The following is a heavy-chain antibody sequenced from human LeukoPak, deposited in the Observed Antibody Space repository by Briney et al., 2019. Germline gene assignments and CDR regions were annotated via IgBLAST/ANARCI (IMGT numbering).Heavy chain of an antibody. D-gene: IGHD3-22*01. CDR1: GYTLTELS. Sequence: ASVKVSCKVSGYTLTELSMHWVRLAPGKGLEWMGGFDPEDGETIYAQKFQGRVTMTEDTSTDTAYMELSSLRSEDTAVYYCATSRRIVVVRAKAFDIWGQGTMVTVSS. V-gene: IGHV1-24*01. J-gene: IGHJ3*02. CDR2: FDPEDGET. CDR3: ATSRRIVVVRAKAFDI.